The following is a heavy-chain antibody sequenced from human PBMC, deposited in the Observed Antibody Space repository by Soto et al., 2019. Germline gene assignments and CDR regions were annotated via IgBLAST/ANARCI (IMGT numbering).Heavy chain of an antibody. Sequence: QVQLVESGGGVVQPGRSLRLSCATSGFTFSSYGMHWVRQGPGKGLEWVAVIWYDGTNKYYADSVNGRFTISRDDSKNTLYLQMNSLRAEDTAVYYCARGPITTVATWGDWYFDLWGRGTLVTVSS. CDR3: ARGPITTVATWGDWYFDL. D-gene: IGHD4-17*01. V-gene: IGHV3-33*01. J-gene: IGHJ2*01. CDR2: IWYDGTNK. CDR1: GFTFSSYG.